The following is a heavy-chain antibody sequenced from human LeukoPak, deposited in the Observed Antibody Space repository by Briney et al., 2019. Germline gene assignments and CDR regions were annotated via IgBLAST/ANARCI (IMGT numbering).Heavy chain of an antibody. CDR3: ARWKRGHSYGLIYYYYYMDV. CDR2: IKQDGSEK. CDR1: GFIFISYW. Sequence: QPGGSLRLSCAGSGFIFISYWMSWVRQAPGKGLEWVANIKQDGSEKYYVDSVKGRFTISRDNAKNSLYLQMNSLRAEDTAVYYCARWKRGHSYGLIYYYYYMDVWGKGTTVTISS. V-gene: IGHV3-7*03. D-gene: IGHD5-18*01. J-gene: IGHJ6*03.